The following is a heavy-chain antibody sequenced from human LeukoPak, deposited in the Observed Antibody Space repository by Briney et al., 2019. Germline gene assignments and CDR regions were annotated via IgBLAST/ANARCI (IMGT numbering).Heavy chain of an antibody. CDR2: IIPIFGTA. D-gene: IGHD3-22*01. CDR1: GGTFSSYA. J-gene: IGHJ4*02. V-gene: IGHV1-69*06. Sequence: SVKVSCKASGGTFSSYAISWVRQAPGQGLEWMGRIIPIFGTANYARKFQGRVTITADKSTSTAYMELSSLRSEDTAVYYCAREAGYYDSSGYLDFDYWGQGTLVTVSS. CDR3: AREAGYYDSSGYLDFDY.